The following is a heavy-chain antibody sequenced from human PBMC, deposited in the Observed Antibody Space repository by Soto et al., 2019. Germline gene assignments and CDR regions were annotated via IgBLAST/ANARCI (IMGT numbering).Heavy chain of an antibody. D-gene: IGHD6-6*01. CDR1: GFTFSSYA. Sequence: GGSLRLSCAASGFTFSSYAMSWVRQAPGKGLEWVSAISGGGGSTYYADSVKGRFTISRDNSKNTLYLQMNSLRAEDTAVYYCAKGYSSSPRVYFDYWGQGTLVTVSS. V-gene: IGHV3-23*01. J-gene: IGHJ4*02. CDR3: AKGYSSSPRVYFDY. CDR2: ISGGGGST.